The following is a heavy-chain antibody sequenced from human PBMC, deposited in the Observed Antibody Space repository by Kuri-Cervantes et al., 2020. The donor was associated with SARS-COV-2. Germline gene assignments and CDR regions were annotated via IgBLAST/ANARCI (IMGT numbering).Heavy chain of an antibody. D-gene: IGHD3-3*01. CDR1: GFTFSSYG. J-gene: IGHJ4*02. CDR3: ASGSITIFGVVTTGFDY. V-gene: IGHV3-30*02. CDR2: IRYDGSNK. Sequence: GESLKISCAASGFTFSSYGMHWVRQAPGKGLEWVAFIRYDGSNKYYADSVKGRFTISRDNSKNTLYLQMNSLRAEDTAVYYCASGSITIFGVVTTGFDYWGQGTLVTDSS.